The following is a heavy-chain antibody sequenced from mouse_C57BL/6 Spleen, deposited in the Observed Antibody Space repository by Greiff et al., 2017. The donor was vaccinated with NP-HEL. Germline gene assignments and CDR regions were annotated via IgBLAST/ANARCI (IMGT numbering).Heavy chain of an antibody. CDR3: APLRLDDDYYAMDY. CDR1: GYTFTSYW. D-gene: IGHD1-2*01. V-gene: IGHV1-74*01. Sequence: VQLHHSFAELVKPGASVKVSCKASGYTFTSYWMHWVKQRPGQGLEWIGRIHPSDSDTNYNQNGMGKATLTVDKSSSTAYMPLSSLTSEDSSVYYCAPLRLDDDYYAMDYWGQGTSVTVSS. J-gene: IGHJ4*01. CDR2: IHPSDSDT.